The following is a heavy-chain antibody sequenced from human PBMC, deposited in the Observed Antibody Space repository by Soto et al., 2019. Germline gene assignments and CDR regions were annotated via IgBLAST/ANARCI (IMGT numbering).Heavy chain of an antibody. CDR2: VSYSGST. CDR3: ARHAVAGSGWWFDS. V-gene: IGHV4-39*01. D-gene: IGHD6-19*01. CDR1: CVSISSNRYD. Sequence: XETLSVSWTVSCVSISSNRYDWGWIRQPPGQGLEWIGSVSYSGSTYYNPSPKSRVTISVDTSKQQFSLKLSSVTAEDTAVYYCARHAVAGSGWWFDSWGQGTLVTVSS. J-gene: IGHJ5*01.